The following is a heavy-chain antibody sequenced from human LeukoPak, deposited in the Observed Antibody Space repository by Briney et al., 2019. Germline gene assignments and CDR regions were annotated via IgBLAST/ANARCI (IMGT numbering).Heavy chain of an antibody. CDR2: ISSSSSTI. D-gene: IGHD6-13*01. CDR1: GFTFSSYS. J-gene: IGHJ4*02. CDR3: ARAEAIAAAGMSDY. V-gene: IGHV3-48*01. Sequence: GGSLRLSCAASGFTFSSYSMNWVRQAPGKGLEWVSYISSSSSTIYYADSVKGRFTISRDNAKNSLYLQMNSLRAEDTAVYYCARAEAIAAAGMSDYWGQGTLVTVSS.